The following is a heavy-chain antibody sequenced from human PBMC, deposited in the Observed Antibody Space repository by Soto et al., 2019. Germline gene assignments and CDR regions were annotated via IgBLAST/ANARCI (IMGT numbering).Heavy chain of an antibody. CDR1: GFTFSSYE. J-gene: IGHJ6*02. V-gene: IGHV3-48*03. Sequence: EVQLVESGGGLVQPGGSLRLSCATSGFTFSSYEMNWVRQAPGKGLEWVSYISSSGSTIYYADSVKGRFTISRDNAKNSLNLQMDSLRAEDTAVYYCARDQEAGSFFPYYYGMDVWGQGTTVTVSS. CDR2: ISSSGSTI. D-gene: IGHD6-13*01. CDR3: ARDQEAGSFFPYYYGMDV.